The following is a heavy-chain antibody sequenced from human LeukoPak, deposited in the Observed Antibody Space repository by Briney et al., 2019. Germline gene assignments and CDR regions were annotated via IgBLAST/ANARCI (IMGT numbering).Heavy chain of an antibody. J-gene: IGHJ6*02. D-gene: IGHD2/OR15-2a*01. V-gene: IGHV3-48*01. CDR2: ISSSSSTI. CDR3: AKFNSTTSGNYYYYGMDV. Sequence: GGSLRLSCAASGFTFSSYSMNWVRQAPGKGLEWVSYISSSSSTIYYADSMKGRFTISRDNSKNTLYLQMNSLRAEDTAVYYCAKFNSTTSGNYYYYGMDVWGQGTTVTVSS. CDR1: GFTFSSYS.